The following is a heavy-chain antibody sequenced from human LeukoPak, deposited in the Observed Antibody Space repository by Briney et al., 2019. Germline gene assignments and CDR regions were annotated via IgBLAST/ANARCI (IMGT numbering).Heavy chain of an antibody. CDR1: EFTVTSNY. D-gene: IGHD5-18*01. CDR2: IYGDGRI. Sequence: PGGSLRLSCAASEFTVTSNYMSWVRQAPGKGLEWVSVIYGDGRIHYADSVKGRFTISRDDSKNTLYLQMNSLRAEDTAVYYCARESGYSYGLAGFFDYWGQGTLVTVSS. CDR3: ARESGYSYGLAGFFDY. V-gene: IGHV3-53*01. J-gene: IGHJ4*02.